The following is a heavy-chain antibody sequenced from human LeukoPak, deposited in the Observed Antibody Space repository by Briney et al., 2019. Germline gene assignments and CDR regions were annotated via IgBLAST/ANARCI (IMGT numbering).Heavy chain of an antibody. CDR1: GFTFDDYG. CDR2: INWNGGST. D-gene: IGHD3-22*01. V-gene: IGHV3-20*04. Sequence: GGSLRLSCAASGFTFDDYGMSWVRQAPGKGLEWVSGINWNGGSTGYADSVKGRFTISRDNAKNSLYLQMNSLRAEDTALYYCARGGYYYDSSGYFKVLHYYYMDVWGKGTTVTVSS. J-gene: IGHJ6*03. CDR3: ARGGYYYDSSGYFKVLHYYYMDV.